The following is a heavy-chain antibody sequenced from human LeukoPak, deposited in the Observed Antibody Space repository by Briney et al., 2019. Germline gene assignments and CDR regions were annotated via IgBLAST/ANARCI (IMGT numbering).Heavy chain of an antibody. CDR2: INPNSGGT. Sequence: ASVKVSCKASGYTFTGYYIFWVRQAPGQGLKWMGRINPNSGGTQYAQELQGRVTMTRDTSIRTAYMELSRLRSDATAVYYCARGYCSGGGCYSVENWFDPWGQGTLVTVSS. V-gene: IGHV1-2*06. CDR1: GYTFTGYY. D-gene: IGHD2-15*01. CDR3: ARGYCSGGGCYSVENWFDP. J-gene: IGHJ5*02.